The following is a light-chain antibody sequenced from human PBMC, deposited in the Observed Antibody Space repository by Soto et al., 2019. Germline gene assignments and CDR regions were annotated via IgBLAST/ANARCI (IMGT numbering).Light chain of an antibody. CDR3: QQSYSPLAWT. CDR2: AAS. Sequence: DIQMTHSPSSLSASVGDRVTITCRASQSITNYLSWYQQKPWKAPRLLIYAASSLQSGVPLRFSGSGSGTDFTLTITSLQPEDFGTYYCQQSYSPLAWTLGQGTKVVIK. J-gene: IGKJ1*01. CDR1: QSITNY. V-gene: IGKV1-39*01.